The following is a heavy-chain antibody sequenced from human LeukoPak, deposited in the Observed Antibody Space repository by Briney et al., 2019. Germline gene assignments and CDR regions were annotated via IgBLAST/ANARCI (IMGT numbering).Heavy chain of an antibody. CDR2: ICLRVFGT. J-gene: IGHJ4*02. Sequence: GGAVRLSCAASGVTFSSYAMGSGRQASGKGLEWVSTICLRVFGTNYSESVRGRVTISRDTSTHTLYLQTNNLRADDTAVYYCGEYSSGWSAYWGQGNLVTFCS. V-gene: IGHV3-23*01. D-gene: IGHD6-13*01. CDR3: GEYSSGWSAY. CDR1: GVTFSSYA.